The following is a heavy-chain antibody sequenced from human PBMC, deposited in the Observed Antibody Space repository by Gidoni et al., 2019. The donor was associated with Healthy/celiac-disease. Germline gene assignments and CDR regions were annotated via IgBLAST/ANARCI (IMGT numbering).Heavy chain of an antibody. Sequence: QVQLVESGGGLVKPGGSLRLSCAASGFTFRDYYMSWIRQAPGKGLEWVSYISSSGSTIYYADSVKGRFTISRDNAKNSLYLQMNSLRAEDTAVYYCARDELWVPMATIPIGWFDPWGQGTLVTVSS. CDR2: ISSSGSTI. J-gene: IGHJ5*02. V-gene: IGHV3-11*01. CDR1: GFTFRDYY. D-gene: IGHD5-12*01. CDR3: ARDELWVPMATIPIGWFDP.